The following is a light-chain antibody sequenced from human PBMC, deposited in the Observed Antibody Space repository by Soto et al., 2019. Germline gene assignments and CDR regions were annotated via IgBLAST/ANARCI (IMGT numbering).Light chain of an antibody. Sequence: QSVLTQSPSACGTPGQRVTISCSGSSSNIGSNSVNWYQQLPGTAPKLLIYNNNQRPSGVPDRFSGSKSGTSASLAISGLQSEDEADYYCAAWDDSLNGFYVFGTGTKVTVL. V-gene: IGLV1-44*01. CDR2: NNN. CDR3: AAWDDSLNGFYV. CDR1: SSNIGSNS. J-gene: IGLJ1*01.